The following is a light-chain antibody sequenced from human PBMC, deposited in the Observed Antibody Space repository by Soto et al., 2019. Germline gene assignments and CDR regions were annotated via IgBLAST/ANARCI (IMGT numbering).Light chain of an antibody. CDR1: QSVSSN. CDR2: GAS. CDR3: QQYNNWPWT. V-gene: IGKV3-15*01. J-gene: IGKJ1*01. Sequence: EIVMTQSPATLSVSPGERGTLSCRASQSVSSNLAWYQQKPGQAPRLLIYGASTRATGIPARFSGSRSGTEFTLTISSLQSEDFEVYYCQQYNNWPWTFGQRTKVEIK.